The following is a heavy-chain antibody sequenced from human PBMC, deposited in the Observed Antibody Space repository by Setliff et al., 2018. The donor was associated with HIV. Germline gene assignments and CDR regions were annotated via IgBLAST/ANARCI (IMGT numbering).Heavy chain of an antibody. Sequence: SETLSLTCTVSGGSISSYYWSWIRQPPGKGLEWIGYIYYSGSTNYNPSLKSRVTISVDTSKNQSSLKLSSVTAADTAVYYCARDGSRGYNWFDPWGQGTLVTVSS. V-gene: IGHV4-59*01. CDR1: GGSISSYY. D-gene: IGHD6-13*01. CDR2: IYYSGST. J-gene: IGHJ5*02. CDR3: ARDGSRGYNWFDP.